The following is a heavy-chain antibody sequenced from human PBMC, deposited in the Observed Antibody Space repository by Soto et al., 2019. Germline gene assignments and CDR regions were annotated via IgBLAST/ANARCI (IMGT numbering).Heavy chain of an antibody. CDR3: ARDFNVVWDIVVVPAAHDAFDI. Sequence: ASVKVSCKASGYTFTSYGISWVRQAPGQGLEWMGWISAYNGNTNYAQKLQGRVTMTTDTSTSTAYMELRSLRSDDTAVYYCARDFNVVWDIVVVPAAHDAFDIWGQGTMVTVSS. V-gene: IGHV1-18*01. D-gene: IGHD2-2*01. CDR1: GYTFTSYG. CDR2: ISAYNGNT. J-gene: IGHJ3*02.